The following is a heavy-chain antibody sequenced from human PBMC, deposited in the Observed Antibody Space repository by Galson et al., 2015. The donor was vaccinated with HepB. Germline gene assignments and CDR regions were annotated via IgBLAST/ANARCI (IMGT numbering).Heavy chain of an antibody. CDR1: GYTFTSYD. D-gene: IGHD2-2*01. Sequence: SVTVSCKASGYTFTSYDINWVRQATGQGLEWMGWMNPNSGNTGYAQKFQGRVTMTRNTSISTAYMELSSLRSEDTAVYYCARTDIVVVPAHEGDRNYYYYYGMDVWGQGTTVTVSS. CDR3: ARTDIVVVPAHEGDRNYYYYYGMDV. V-gene: IGHV1-8*01. CDR2: MNPNSGNT. J-gene: IGHJ6*02.